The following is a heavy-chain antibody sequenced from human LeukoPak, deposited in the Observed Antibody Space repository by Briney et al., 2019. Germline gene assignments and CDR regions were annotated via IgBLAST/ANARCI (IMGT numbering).Heavy chain of an antibody. Sequence: PGGSLRLSCAASGFTFSSYAMSWVRQAPGKGLEWVSAISGSGGSTYYADSVKGRFTISRDNSKNTLYLQMNSLRAEDTAVYYCAKDRPEDYGSGSYYNVGYYGMDVWGQGTTVTVSS. CDR2: ISGSGGST. CDR3: AKDRPEDYGSGSYYNVGYYGMDV. CDR1: GFTFSSYA. J-gene: IGHJ6*02. D-gene: IGHD3-10*01. V-gene: IGHV3-23*01.